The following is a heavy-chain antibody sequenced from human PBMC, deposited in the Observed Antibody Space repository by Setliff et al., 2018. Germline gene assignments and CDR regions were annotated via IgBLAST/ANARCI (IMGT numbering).Heavy chain of an antibody. D-gene: IGHD3-16*01. CDR3: ARSRAPRVVLAADFDF. CDR2: ISPYSGES. CDR1: GFNFISFG. J-gene: IGHJ4*02. Sequence: ASVKVSCKTSGFNFISFGFSWVRQAPGQRLEWMAWISPYSGESNYAPKFQDRLTVTADTSTKTTYMELRSLTSDDTAVYFCARSRAPRVVLAADFDFWGQGTLVTVSS. V-gene: IGHV1-18*01.